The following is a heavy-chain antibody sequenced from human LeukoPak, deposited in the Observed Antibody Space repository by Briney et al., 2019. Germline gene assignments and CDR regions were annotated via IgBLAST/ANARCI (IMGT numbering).Heavy chain of an antibody. CDR2: INWNGGST. J-gene: IGHJ4*02. V-gene: IGHV3-20*04. CDR1: GFTFDDYG. Sequence: GGSLRLSCAASGFTFDDYGMSWVRQAPGKGLEWVSGINWNGGSTGYADSVKGRFTISRDNAKNSLYLQMNSLRAEDTALYYCARDGIYSSIWYSPSDYWGQGTLVTVSS. D-gene: IGHD6-13*01. CDR3: ARDGIYSSIWYSPSDY.